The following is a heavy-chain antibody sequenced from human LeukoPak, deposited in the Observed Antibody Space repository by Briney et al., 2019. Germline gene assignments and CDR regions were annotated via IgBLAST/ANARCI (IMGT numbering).Heavy chain of an antibody. CDR2: ISSSGSTI. V-gene: IGHV3-11*04. D-gene: IGHD1-26*01. CDR3: ARDLTVGANSFDY. J-gene: IGHJ4*02. Sequence: GGSLRLSCAASGFTFSDYYMSRIRQAPGKGLEWVSYISSSGSTIYYADSVKGRFTISRDNAKNSLYLQMNSLRAEDTAVYYCARDLTVGANSFDYWGQGTLVTVSS. CDR1: GFTFSDYY.